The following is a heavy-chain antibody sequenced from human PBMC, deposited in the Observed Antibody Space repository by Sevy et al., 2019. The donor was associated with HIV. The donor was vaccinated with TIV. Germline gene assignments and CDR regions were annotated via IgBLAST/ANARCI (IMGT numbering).Heavy chain of an antibody. CDR3: ARNYCGGDCSIVADY. Sequence: GGSLRLSCAASGFTFSSYSMNWVRQAPGKGLEWVSSISSSSSYIYYADSVKGRFTISRDNAKNSLYLQMNSLRAEDTAVYYCARNYCGGDCSIVADYWGQGTLVTVSS. V-gene: IGHV3-21*01. CDR2: ISSSSSYI. J-gene: IGHJ4*02. D-gene: IGHD2-21*02. CDR1: GFTFSSYS.